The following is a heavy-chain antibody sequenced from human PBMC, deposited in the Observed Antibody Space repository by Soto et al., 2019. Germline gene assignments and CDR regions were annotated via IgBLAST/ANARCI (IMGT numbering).Heavy chain of an antibody. Sequence: SETLSLTCTVSGGSISSISYYWGWRRQPPGKGREWIGSSYYSGSTYYNPALKSRVTISVDTSKNPFSLKLSSVTAADTDVYYCACQQYYYYYYRLDVWGQGTTVTVSS. CDR2: SYYSGST. D-gene: IGHD6-19*01. CDR1: GGSISSISYY. CDR3: ACQQYYYYYYRLDV. J-gene: IGHJ6*02. V-gene: IGHV4-39*01.